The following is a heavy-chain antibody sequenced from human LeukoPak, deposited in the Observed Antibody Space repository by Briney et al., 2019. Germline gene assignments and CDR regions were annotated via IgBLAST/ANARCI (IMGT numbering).Heavy chain of an antibody. D-gene: IGHD1-14*01. J-gene: IGHJ6*03. CDR1: GGSISSYY. V-gene: IGHV4-4*07. CDR3: ARLPEFHAGYSFYYMDV. Sequence: PSETLSLTCTVSGGSISSYYWSWIRQPAGKGLEWIGRIYTSGSTNYNPSLKSRVTMSVDTSKNQFSLKLSTVTAADTAVYYCARLPEFHAGYSFYYMDVWGKGTTVTISS. CDR2: IYTSGST.